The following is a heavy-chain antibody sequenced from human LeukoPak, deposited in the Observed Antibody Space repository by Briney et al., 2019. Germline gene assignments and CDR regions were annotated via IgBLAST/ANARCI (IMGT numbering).Heavy chain of an antibody. Sequence: PSETLSLTCTVSGGSISTYYWTWVRQPPGKGLEWIGYIYSGGDTNYNPSLKSRVTISVDTSKNQSSLKLTSVTAADAAVYYCARYVGGTYYWIDYWGQGTLVTVSS. J-gene: IGHJ4*02. V-gene: IGHV4-59*08. D-gene: IGHD1-26*01. CDR1: GGSISTYY. CDR2: IYSGGDT. CDR3: ARYVGGTYYWIDY.